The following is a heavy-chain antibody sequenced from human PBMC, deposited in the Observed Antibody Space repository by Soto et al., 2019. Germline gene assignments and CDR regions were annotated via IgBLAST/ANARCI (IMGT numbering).Heavy chain of an antibody. D-gene: IGHD6-19*01. Sequence: EVQLLGSGGGLVQPGGSLRLSCTASGFTFSLYGMTWVRQAPGKGLEWLSATSDGSTFYRDSVKGRFSMSRDDSINTLFLHMSSLRDEDTATYYCARLVPGTWFGDYWGQGILVSVSS. CDR3: ARLVPGTWFGDY. CDR1: GFTFSLYG. J-gene: IGHJ4*02. V-gene: IGHV3-23*01. CDR2: TSDGST.